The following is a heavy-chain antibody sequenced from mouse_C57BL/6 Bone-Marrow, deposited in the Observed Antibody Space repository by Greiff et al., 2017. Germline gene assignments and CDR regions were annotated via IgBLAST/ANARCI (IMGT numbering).Heavy chain of an antibody. V-gene: IGHV1-81*01. Sequence: QVQLQQSGAELARPGASVKLSCKASGYTFTSYGISWVKQRTGQGLEWIGEIYPRSGNTYYNEKFKGKATLTADKSSSTAYMELRSLTSEDSAVYFCARRDGYDGAWFAYWGQGTLVTVSA. J-gene: IGHJ3*01. CDR1: GYTFTSYG. D-gene: IGHD2-2*01. CDR3: ARRDGYDGAWFAY. CDR2: IYPRSGNT.